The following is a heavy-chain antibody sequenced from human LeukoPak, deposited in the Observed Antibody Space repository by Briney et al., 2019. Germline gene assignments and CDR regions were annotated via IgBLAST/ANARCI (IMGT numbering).Heavy chain of an antibody. D-gene: IGHD2-15*01. Sequence: ASVKVSCKASGYTFTDFEIQWLRQATGQGLEWMGWMNPNSGNTGSAQRFQGRVTMTRDTSISTAYMELHSLRFEDTAVYYCARGRYCSADICTGGDSFDIWGQGTMVSVSP. CDR3: ARGRYCSADICTGGDSFDI. V-gene: IGHV1-8*01. CDR2: MNPNSGNT. J-gene: IGHJ3*02. CDR1: GYTFTDFE.